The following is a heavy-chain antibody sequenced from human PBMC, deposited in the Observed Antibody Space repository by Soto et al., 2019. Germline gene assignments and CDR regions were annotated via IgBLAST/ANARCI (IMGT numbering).Heavy chain of an antibody. J-gene: IGHJ4*02. CDR2: ISSNGGST. D-gene: IGHD5-18*01. CDR1: GFTFSSYA. Sequence: GGSLRLSCSASGFTFSSYAMHWVRQAPGKGLEYVSAISSNGGSTYYADSVKGRFTISRDNSKNTLYLQMSSLRAEDTAVYYCVKVAPPGYSYGHFDYWGQGTLVTVSS. V-gene: IGHV3-64D*08. CDR3: VKVAPPGYSYGHFDY.